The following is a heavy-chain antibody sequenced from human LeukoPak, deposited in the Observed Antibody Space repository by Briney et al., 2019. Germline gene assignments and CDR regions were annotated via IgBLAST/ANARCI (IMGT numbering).Heavy chain of an antibody. D-gene: IGHD3-22*01. V-gene: IGHV3-33*01. Sequence: GRSLRLSCAASGFTFSSYGMHWVRQAPGKGLEWVAVIWYDGSNKYYADSVKGRFTISRDNSKNTLYLQVNSLRAEDTAVYYCARDQYYYDSTVPLDYWGQGTLVTVSS. CDR3: ARDQYYYDSTVPLDY. CDR2: IWYDGSNK. CDR1: GFTFSSYG. J-gene: IGHJ4*02.